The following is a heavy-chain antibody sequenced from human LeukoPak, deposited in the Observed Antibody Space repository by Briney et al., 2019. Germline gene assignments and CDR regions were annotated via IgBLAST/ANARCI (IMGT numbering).Heavy chain of an antibody. CDR2: IYYSGST. CDR3: ARGGPIGKFRYYLDY. J-gene: IGHJ4*02. Sequence: SETLSLTCTVSGGSISSYYWSWIRQPPGKGLEWIGYIYYSGSTNYNPSLKSRVTISVDTSKNQFSLKLSSVTAADTAVYYCARGGPIGKFRYYLDYWGQGTLVTVSS. CDR1: GGSISSYY. V-gene: IGHV4-59*01.